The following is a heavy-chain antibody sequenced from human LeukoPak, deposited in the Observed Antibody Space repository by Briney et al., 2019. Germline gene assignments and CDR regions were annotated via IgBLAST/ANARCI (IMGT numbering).Heavy chain of an antibody. J-gene: IGHJ4*02. D-gene: IGHD5-18*01. CDR3: ARDQGYRYGYGDFDY. V-gene: IGHV1-69*13. CDR2: IIPIFGTA. CDR1: GGTFRSYA. Sequence: SVKVSCKAPGGTFRSYAISWVRQAPGQGLEWMGGIIPIFGTANYAQKFQGRVTITADESTSTAYMELSSLRSEDTAVYYCARDQGYRYGYGDFDYWGQGTLVTVSS.